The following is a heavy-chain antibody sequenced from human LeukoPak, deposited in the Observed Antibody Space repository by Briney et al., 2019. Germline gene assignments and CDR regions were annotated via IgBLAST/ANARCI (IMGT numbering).Heavy chain of an antibody. Sequence: PGGSLRLSCAASGFTFSSYWMSWVRQAPGKGLEWVANIKEDGSEKYYVDSVKGRFTISRDNAKNSLYLQMNSLRAEDTAVYYCARDKIEGPTKLDYWGQGILVTVSS. J-gene: IGHJ4*02. CDR2: IKEDGSEK. D-gene: IGHD1-1*01. V-gene: IGHV3-7*01. CDR3: ARDKIEGPTKLDY. CDR1: GFTFSSYW.